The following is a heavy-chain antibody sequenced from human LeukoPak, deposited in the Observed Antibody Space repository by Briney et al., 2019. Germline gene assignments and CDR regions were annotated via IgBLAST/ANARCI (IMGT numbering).Heavy chain of an antibody. Sequence: GGSLRLACAASGFTSTTSAMNWVRQAPGKGLEWVSGISGSGGSTYYADSVKGRFTISRDNSKNTLYLQMNSLRAEDTAVYYCAKEEGYGGHDYWGQGTLVTVSS. D-gene: IGHD4-23*01. CDR2: ISGSGGST. V-gene: IGHV3-23*01. J-gene: IGHJ4*02. CDR3: AKEEGYGGHDY. CDR1: GFTSTTSA.